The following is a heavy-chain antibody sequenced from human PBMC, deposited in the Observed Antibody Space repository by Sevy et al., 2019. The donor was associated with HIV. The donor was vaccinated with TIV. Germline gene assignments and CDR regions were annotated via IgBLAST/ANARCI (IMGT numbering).Heavy chain of an antibody. CDR1: GFTFSSYA. J-gene: IGHJ4*02. Sequence: GGSLRLSCAASGFTFSSYAMSWVRQAPGKGLEWVSAISGSGGSTYYADSVKGRFTISRDNSKNTLSLQMNSLRAEDTAVYYCAKEFVEPLGGYSYGPPGYWGQGTLVTVSS. D-gene: IGHD5-18*01. CDR2: ISGSGGST. V-gene: IGHV3-23*01. CDR3: AKEFVEPLGGYSYGPPGY.